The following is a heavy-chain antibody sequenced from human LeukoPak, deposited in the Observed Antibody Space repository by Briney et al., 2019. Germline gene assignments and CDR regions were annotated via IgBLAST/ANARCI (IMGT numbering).Heavy chain of an antibody. D-gene: IGHD3-10*01. J-gene: IGHJ4*02. CDR3: AKDRSGVIIGLPDY. CDR1: GFTFSSYG. V-gene: IGHV3-30*18. Sequence: HPGGSLRLSCAASGFTFSSYGMHWVRQAPGKGLEWVAVISYDGSNKYYADSVKGRFTISRDNSKNTLYLQMNSLRAEDTAVYYCAKDRSGVIIGLPDYWGQGTLVTVSS. CDR2: ISYDGSNK.